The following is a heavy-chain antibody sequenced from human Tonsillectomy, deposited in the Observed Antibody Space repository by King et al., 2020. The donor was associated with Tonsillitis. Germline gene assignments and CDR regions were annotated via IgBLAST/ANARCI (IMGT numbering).Heavy chain of an antibody. J-gene: IGHJ4*02. D-gene: IGHD1/OR15-1a*01. CDR3: ALSRGEQFFLR. V-gene: IGHV1-69*12. CDR2: IIPIFGSA. Sequence: QLVQSGAEVKKPGSSVKVSCKASGGTFSSYAISWVRQAPGQGLAWMGGIIPIFGSANYAQKFQGRVTITADESTSTAMELSSLRSDETAVYYCALSRGEQFFLRWGQGTLVTVSS. CDR1: GGTFSSYA.